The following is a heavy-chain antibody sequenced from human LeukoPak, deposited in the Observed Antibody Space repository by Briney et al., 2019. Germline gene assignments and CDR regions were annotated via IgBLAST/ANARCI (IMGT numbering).Heavy chain of an antibody. Sequence: ASVKVSCKASGYTFTSYDINWVRQATGQGLEWMGWMNPNGGNTGYAQKFQGRVTMTRNTSISTAYMELSSLRSEDTAVYYCAREVYDFWSGYPPGGISAYYYYMDVWGKGTTVTVSS. CDR2: MNPNGGNT. J-gene: IGHJ6*03. V-gene: IGHV1-8*01. CDR3: AREVYDFWSGYPPGGISAYYYYMDV. CDR1: GYTFTSYD. D-gene: IGHD3-3*01.